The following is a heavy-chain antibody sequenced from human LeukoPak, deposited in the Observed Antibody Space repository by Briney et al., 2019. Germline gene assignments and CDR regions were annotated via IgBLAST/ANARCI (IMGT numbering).Heavy chain of an antibody. CDR2: INPDGSTT. CDR1: GFTFTTFW. D-gene: IGHD3-16*01. CDR3: ARDLRGSPDR. Sequence: GGSLRLSCAASGFTFTTFWMNWVRQVPGKGLVWVSLINPDGSTTTYADSVKGRFTISRDNAKNTVLLQLNSLRGDDTAVYYCARDLRGSPDRWGQGTLVTVSS. J-gene: IGHJ5*02. V-gene: IGHV3-74*01.